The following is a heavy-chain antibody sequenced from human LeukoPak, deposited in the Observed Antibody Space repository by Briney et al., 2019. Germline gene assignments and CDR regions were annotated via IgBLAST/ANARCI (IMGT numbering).Heavy chain of an antibody. CDR2: IIPIFGIA. CDR1: GGTFSSYA. Sequence: SVKVSCKASGGTFSSYAISWVRQAPGQGLEWMGRIIPIFGIANYAQKFQGRVTITADKSTSTAYMELSSLRSEDTAVYYCARPGDYYDYREFDYWGQGTLVTVSS. CDR3: ARPGDYYDYREFDY. V-gene: IGHV1-69*04. J-gene: IGHJ4*02. D-gene: IGHD3-22*01.